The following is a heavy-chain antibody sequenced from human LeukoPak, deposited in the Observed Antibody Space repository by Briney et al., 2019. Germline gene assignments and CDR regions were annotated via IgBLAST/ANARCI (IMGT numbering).Heavy chain of an antibody. CDR3: ATTQWLGYYGVDV. J-gene: IGHJ6*02. V-gene: IGHV3-7*01. D-gene: IGHD6-19*01. CDR2: IKQDGSEK. Sequence: TGGSLRLSCAASGFTFSSYWMSWVRQAPGKGLEWVANIKQDGSEKYYVDSVKGRFTISRDNAKNSLYLQMNSLRAEDTAVYYCATTQWLGYYGVDVWGQGTTVTVSS. CDR1: GFTFSSYW.